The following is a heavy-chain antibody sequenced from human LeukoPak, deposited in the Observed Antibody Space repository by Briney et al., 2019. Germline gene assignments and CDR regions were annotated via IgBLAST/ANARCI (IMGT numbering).Heavy chain of an antibody. D-gene: IGHD3-10*01. V-gene: IGHV3-7*01. Sequence: HPGGSLRLSCAASGFTFSSYWMSWVRQAPGKGLEWVANIKQDGSEKYYVDSVKGRFTISRDNAKNSLYLQMNSLRAEDTAVYYCARVGDDITHNAFDIWGQGTMVTVSS. CDR2: IKQDGSEK. CDR1: GFTFSSYW. J-gene: IGHJ3*02. CDR3: ARVGDDITHNAFDI.